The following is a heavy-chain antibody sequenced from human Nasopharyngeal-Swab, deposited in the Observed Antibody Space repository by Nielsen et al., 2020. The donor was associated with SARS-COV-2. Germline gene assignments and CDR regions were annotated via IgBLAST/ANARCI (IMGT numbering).Heavy chain of an antibody. J-gene: IGHJ3*02. CDR1: GFTFDDYA. D-gene: IGHD3-22*01. CDR2: ISRNSGSI. CDR3: AKGYYYDSSGYAFDI. V-gene: IGHV3-9*01. Sequence: GGSLRLSCAASGFTFDDYAMHWVRQAQGKGLEWVSGISRNSGSIGYADAVKGRFTISRDNAKNSLYLQMNSLRAEDTALYYCAKGYYYDSSGYAFDIWGQGTMVTVSS.